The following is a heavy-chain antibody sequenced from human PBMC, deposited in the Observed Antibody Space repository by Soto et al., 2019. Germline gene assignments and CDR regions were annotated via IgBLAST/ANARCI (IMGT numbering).Heavy chain of an antibody. J-gene: IGHJ6*02. CDR3: ASGGAAAGPYYYYYYGMDV. CDR1: GGTFSSYA. V-gene: IGHV1-69*01. D-gene: IGHD6-13*01. CDR2: IIPIFGTA. Sequence: QVQLVQSGAEVKKPGSSVKVSCKASGGTFSSYAISWVRQAPGQGLEWMGGIIPIFGTANYAQKFQGRVTITADESTSTAYMELSSLRSEDTAVYYCASGGAAAGPYYYYYYGMDVWGQGTTVIVSS.